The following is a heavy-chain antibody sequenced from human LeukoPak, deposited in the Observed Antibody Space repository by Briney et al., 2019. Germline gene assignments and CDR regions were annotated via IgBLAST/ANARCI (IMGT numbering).Heavy chain of an antibody. D-gene: IGHD6-6*01. CDR3: ARGPYSSSSEVLVD. Sequence: GGSLRLSCAASGFTFSSYGMHWVRQAPGKGLEWVAVISYDGSNKYYADSVKGRFTISRDNSKNTLYLQMNSLRAEDTAVYYCARGPYSSSSEVLVDWGQGTLVTVSS. CDR2: ISYDGSNK. CDR1: GFTFSSYG. J-gene: IGHJ4*02. V-gene: IGHV3-30*03.